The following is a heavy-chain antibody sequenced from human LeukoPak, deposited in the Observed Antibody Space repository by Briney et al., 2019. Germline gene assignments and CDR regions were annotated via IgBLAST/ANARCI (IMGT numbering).Heavy chain of an antibody. V-gene: IGHV3-43*01. J-gene: IGHJ4*02. CDR1: GFTFDDYT. CDR2: ISWDGGST. Sequence: GGSLRLSCAASGFTFDDYTMHWVRQAPGKGLGWVSLISWDGGSTYYADSVKGRFTISRDNSKNSLYLQMNSLRTEDTALYYCAKDIGAVAGTLSFDYWGQGTLVTVSS. D-gene: IGHD6-19*01. CDR3: AKDIGAVAGTLSFDY.